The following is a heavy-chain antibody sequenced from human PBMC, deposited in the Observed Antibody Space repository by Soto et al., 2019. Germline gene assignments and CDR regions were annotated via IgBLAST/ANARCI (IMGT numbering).Heavy chain of an antibody. CDR1: GGTFSSYA. V-gene: IGHV1-69*13. D-gene: IGHD3-10*01. Sequence: SVKVSCKASGGTFSSYAISWVRQAPGQGLEWMGGIIPIFGTANYAQKFQGRVTITADESTSTAYMELSSLRSEDTAVYYCARDRRITMVRGVINDACDSWGQGTIVTVSS. CDR2: IIPIFGTA. CDR3: ARDRRITMVRGVINDACDS. J-gene: IGHJ3*02.